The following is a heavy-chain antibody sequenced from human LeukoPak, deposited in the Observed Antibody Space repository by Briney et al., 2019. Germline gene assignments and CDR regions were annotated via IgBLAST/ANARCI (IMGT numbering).Heavy chain of an antibody. CDR1: GGSISSYY. D-gene: IGHD3-22*01. CDR3: ARDRRYYYDSSGYYGAYYYGMDV. CDR2: IYASGST. Sequence: PSDTLSLTCTVPGGSISSYYWSWIRQPAGKGLEWIGRIYASGSTNYNPSLKSRVTMSVDTSKNQFSLKLSSVTAADTAVYYCARDRRYYYDSSGYYGAYYYGMDVWGQGTTVTVSS. J-gene: IGHJ6*02. V-gene: IGHV4-4*07.